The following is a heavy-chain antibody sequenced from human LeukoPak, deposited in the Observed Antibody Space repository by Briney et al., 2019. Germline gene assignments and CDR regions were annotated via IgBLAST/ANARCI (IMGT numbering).Heavy chain of an antibody. CDR1: GFTFINFG. Sequence: GGSPRLSCAASGFTFINFGMHWVRQAPGKGPEWVAIVWYDGNNKYYADSVKGRFTISRDNARNTLYLQMNSLRAEDTAVYYCARGGPIYCSGDSCYPGDYWGQGTLVTVSS. CDR3: ARGGPIYCSGDSCYPGDY. CDR2: VWYDGNNK. D-gene: IGHD2-15*01. V-gene: IGHV3-33*01. J-gene: IGHJ4*02.